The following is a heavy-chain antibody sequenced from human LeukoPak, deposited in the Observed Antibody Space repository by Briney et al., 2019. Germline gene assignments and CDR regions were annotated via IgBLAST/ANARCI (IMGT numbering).Heavy chain of an antibody. Sequence: PGGSLRLSCAASGFTFSSYWMHWVRQAPGKGLVWVSRINSDGSSTSYADSVKGRFTISRDNAKNTLCLQMNSLRAEDTAVYYCARDYYGDYVAHHAFDIWGQGTMVTVSS. CDR1: GFTFSSYW. CDR3: ARDYYGDYVAHHAFDI. CDR2: INSDGSST. V-gene: IGHV3-74*01. D-gene: IGHD4-17*01. J-gene: IGHJ3*02.